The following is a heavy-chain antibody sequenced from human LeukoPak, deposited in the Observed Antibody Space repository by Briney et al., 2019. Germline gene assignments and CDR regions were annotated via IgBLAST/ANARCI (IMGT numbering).Heavy chain of an antibody. J-gene: IGHJ4*02. CDR2: ISWDGGST. Sequence: GGSLRLSCAASGFTFDDYAMHWVRQAPGKGLEWVSLISWDGGSTYYADSVKGRFTISRDNSKNSLYLQMNSPRAEDTALYYCITSIAAGVRDFDDWGRRTLVTVSS. CDR3: ITSIAAGVRDFDD. D-gene: IGHD6-13*01. V-gene: IGHV3-43D*03. CDR1: GFTFDDYA.